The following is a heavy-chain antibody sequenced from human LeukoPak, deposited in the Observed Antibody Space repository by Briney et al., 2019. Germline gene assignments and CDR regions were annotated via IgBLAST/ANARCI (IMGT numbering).Heavy chain of an antibody. CDR1: GFAFISYW. Sequence: GSSLILSWAASGFAFISYWMTWVRQAPGKGLEWVASIKQDGSEKSYVDSVKGRFTISRDSGKNSLYLQMNSLRAEDTAVYYCARWSGAYHTFDYWGQGTLVTVSS. D-gene: IGHD1-14*01. V-gene: IGHV3-7*04. J-gene: IGHJ4*02. CDR2: IKQDGSEK. CDR3: ARWSGAYHTFDY.